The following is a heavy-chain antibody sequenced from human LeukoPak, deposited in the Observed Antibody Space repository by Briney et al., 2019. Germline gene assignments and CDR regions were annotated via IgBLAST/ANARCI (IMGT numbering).Heavy chain of an antibody. Sequence: GGSLRLSCAASGFTLSSYWMSWVRQAPGKGLEGVAKIRQDGSEKYYVDSVKGRFTISRDNAKNSLFLQMNSLRADDTAIYYCARDGARHINIAVPGGDYWGQGTLVTVSS. CDR1: GFTLSSYW. CDR2: IRQDGSEK. CDR3: ARDGARHINIAVPGGDY. J-gene: IGHJ4*02. D-gene: IGHD6-19*01. V-gene: IGHV3-7*01.